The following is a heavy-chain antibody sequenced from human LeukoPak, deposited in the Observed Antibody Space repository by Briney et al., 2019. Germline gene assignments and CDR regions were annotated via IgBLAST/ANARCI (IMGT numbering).Heavy chain of an antibody. CDR1: GGSFSGYY. CDR2: INHSGST. Sequence: SETLSLTCAVYGGSFSGYYWSWIRQPPGKGLEWIGEINHSGSTNYNPSLKSRVTISVDTSKNQFSLELSSVTAADTAVYYCARVYCSGGSCYLYYFDYWGQGTLVTVSS. D-gene: IGHD2-15*01. J-gene: IGHJ4*02. CDR3: ARVYCSGGSCYLYYFDY. V-gene: IGHV4-34*01.